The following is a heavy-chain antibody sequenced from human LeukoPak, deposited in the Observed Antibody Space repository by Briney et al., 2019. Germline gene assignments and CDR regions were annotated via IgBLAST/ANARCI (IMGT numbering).Heavy chain of an antibody. D-gene: IGHD1-26*01. J-gene: IGHJ4*02. CDR2: ISGSGGGT. CDR3: AKDLGRYRNNYFDY. V-gene: IGHV3-23*01. CDR1: GFTFSSYA. Sequence: GGSLRLSCAASGFTFSSYAMSWVRQAPEKGLEWVATISGSGGGTYYADSVKGRFTISRDDSKNTLYQQMNSLRAEDTAVYYCAKDLGRYRNNYFDYWGQGTLVTVSS.